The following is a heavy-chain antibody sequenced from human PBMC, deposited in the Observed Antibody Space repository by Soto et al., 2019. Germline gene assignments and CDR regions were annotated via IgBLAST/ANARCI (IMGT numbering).Heavy chain of an antibody. CDR3: ATSPRGAMATD. Sequence: QVQLVQSGGEVKKPGASVTVSCKASGYTFINYHITWVRQAPGQGLEWMAWINTYNGMTDYAQRFQGRVTMTRDTSTSTASLALRNLGSDDTAVYFCATSPRGAMATDWGQGTLVTVSS. J-gene: IGHJ4*02. V-gene: IGHV1-18*01. CDR1: GYTFINYH. CDR2: INTYNGMT. D-gene: IGHD5-12*01.